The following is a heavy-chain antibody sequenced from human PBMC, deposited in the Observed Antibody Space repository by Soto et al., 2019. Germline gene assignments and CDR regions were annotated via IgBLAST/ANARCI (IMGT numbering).Heavy chain of an antibody. J-gene: IGHJ6*02. CDR2: IDPSDSYT. CDR1: GYSFTIYW. V-gene: IGHV5-10-1*01. Sequence: PGESLKISCNGSGYSFTIYWISWVRQMPGKGLEWMGRIDPSDSYTNYSPSFQGHVTISADKSISTAYLQWSSLKASDTAMYYCARLRSGWYYYYYGMDVWGQGTTVTVSS. CDR3: ARLRSGWYYYYYGMDV. D-gene: IGHD6-19*01.